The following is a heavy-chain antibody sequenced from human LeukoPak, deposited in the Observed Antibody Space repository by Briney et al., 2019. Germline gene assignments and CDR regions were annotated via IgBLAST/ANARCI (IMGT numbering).Heavy chain of an antibody. J-gene: IGHJ4*02. Sequence: SETLSLTCAVYGGSFSGYYWSWIRQPPGKGLEWIGEINHSGSTNYNPSLKSRVTISVDTSKNQFSLKLSSVTAADTAVYYCATLPSYYYGIRRGSPDYWGQGTLVTVS. V-gene: IGHV4-34*01. CDR2: INHSGST. D-gene: IGHD3-10*01. CDR3: ATLPSYYYGIRRGSPDY. CDR1: GGSFSGYY.